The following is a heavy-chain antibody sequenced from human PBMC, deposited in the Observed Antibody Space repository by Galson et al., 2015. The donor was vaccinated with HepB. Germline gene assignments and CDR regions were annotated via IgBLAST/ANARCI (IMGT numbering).Heavy chain of an antibody. CDR3: ARDPRLLWFGEVDY. Sequence: SLRLSCAASGFTFSSYWMSWVRQAPGKGLEWVANIKQDGSEKYYVDSVKGRFTISRDNAKNSLYLQMNSLRAEDTAVYYCARDPRLLWFGEVDYWGQGTLVTVSS. V-gene: IGHV3-7*03. CDR2: IKQDGSEK. CDR1: GFTFSSYW. D-gene: IGHD3-10*01. J-gene: IGHJ4*02.